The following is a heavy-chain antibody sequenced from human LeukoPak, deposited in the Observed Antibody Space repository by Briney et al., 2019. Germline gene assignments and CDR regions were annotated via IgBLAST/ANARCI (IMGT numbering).Heavy chain of an antibody. CDR2: IIPIFGTA. J-gene: IGHJ4*02. Sequence: GASVKVSCKASGGTFSSYAISWVRQAPGQGLEWMGGIIPIFGTANYAQKFQGRVTITADESTSTAYMELSSLRSEDTAVYYCARSWGIAAADKTKPQGYWGQGTLVTVSS. V-gene: IGHV1-69*13. CDR1: GGTFSSYA. D-gene: IGHD6-13*01. CDR3: ARSWGIAAADKTKPQGY.